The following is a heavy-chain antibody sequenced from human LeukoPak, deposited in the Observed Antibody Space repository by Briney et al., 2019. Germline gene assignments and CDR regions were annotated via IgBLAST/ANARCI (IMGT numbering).Heavy chain of an antibody. CDR2: IYDSGST. CDR1: GGSIRSSYYY. D-gene: IGHD4-17*01. CDR3: AAGDYARVDY. J-gene: IGHJ4*02. Sequence: SETLSLTCTVSGGSIRSSYYYWGWIRQPPGKGLEWIGSIYDSGSTYYNPSLKSRVTISVDTSKNQFSLKLNSVTAADTAVYYCAAGDYARVDYWGQGTLVTVSS. V-gene: IGHV4-39*01.